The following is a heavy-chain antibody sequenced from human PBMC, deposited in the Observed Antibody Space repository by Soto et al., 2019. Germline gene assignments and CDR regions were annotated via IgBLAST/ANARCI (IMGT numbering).Heavy chain of an antibody. Sequence: QVQLMESGGGVVPPGRSLRLSCVASEFTFSSHAMHWVRRAPGKGLEWVAVTSSDGGTNFYGDSVKGRFTISRDNARNTVYLQMNNLRIEDTAIYHYVRDLTGTGAVDYWGQGTLVSVSS. J-gene: IGHJ4*02. CDR1: EFTFSSHA. CDR2: TSSDGGTN. D-gene: IGHD2-8*02. V-gene: IGHV3-30-3*01. CDR3: VRDLTGTGAVDY.